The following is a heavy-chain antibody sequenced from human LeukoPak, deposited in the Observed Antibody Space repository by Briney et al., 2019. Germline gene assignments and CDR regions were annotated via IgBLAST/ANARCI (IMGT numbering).Heavy chain of an antibody. V-gene: IGHV1-8*01. D-gene: IGHD3-10*01. CDR2: MNPNSGNT. J-gene: IGHJ3*02. Sequence: ASVKVSCKASGYTFTSYDINWVRQAAGQGLEWMGWMNPNSGNTGYAQKFQGRVTMTRNTSISTAYMELSSLRSEDTAVYYCARETPIYYGAPHAFDIWAQGTMVTVSS. CDR3: ARETPIYYGAPHAFDI. CDR1: GYTFTSYD.